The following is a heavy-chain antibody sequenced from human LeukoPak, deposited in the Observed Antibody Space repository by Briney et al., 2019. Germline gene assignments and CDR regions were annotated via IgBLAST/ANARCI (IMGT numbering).Heavy chain of an antibody. V-gene: IGHV4-39*07. CDR3: AREYGVGYYFDY. Sequence: SEILSLTCTVSGGSISSSSYYWGWIRQPPGKGLEWIGSIYYSGSTYYNPSLKSRVTISVDTSKNQFSLKLSSVTAADTAVYYCAREYGVGYYFDYWGQGTLVTVSS. D-gene: IGHD4-17*01. CDR2: IYYSGST. J-gene: IGHJ4*02. CDR1: GGSISSSSYY.